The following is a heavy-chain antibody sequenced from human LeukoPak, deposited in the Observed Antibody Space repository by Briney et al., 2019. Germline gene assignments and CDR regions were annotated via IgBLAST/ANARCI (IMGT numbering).Heavy chain of an antibody. Sequence: GGSLRLSCAASGFTFSTASLHWVRQAPGRGLEWVSAFDTGFGTYYADSMKRRFTISRDNSKNALFLQMNSLRAEDTAVYYCARSSGWWSLDYWGQGTLVTVSS. CDR2: FDTGFGT. CDR1: GFTFSTAS. J-gene: IGHJ4*02. CDR3: ARSSGWWSLDY. D-gene: IGHD6-19*01. V-gene: IGHV3-23*01.